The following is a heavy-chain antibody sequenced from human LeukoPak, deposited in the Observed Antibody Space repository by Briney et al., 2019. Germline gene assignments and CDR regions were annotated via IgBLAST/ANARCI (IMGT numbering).Heavy chain of an antibody. V-gene: IGHV3-48*01. J-gene: IGHJ4*02. CDR3: VRVKGSYFDY. CDR1: GFPLSSYS. Sequence: GGSLRLSCAASGFPLSSYSINWVRQAPGKGLEWVSYISSSGSAIYYVDSVKGRFTVSRDNAKNSLFLQMNSPRAGDTAVYYCVRVKGSYFDYWGQGALVTVSS. CDR2: ISSSGSAI. D-gene: IGHD2-15*01.